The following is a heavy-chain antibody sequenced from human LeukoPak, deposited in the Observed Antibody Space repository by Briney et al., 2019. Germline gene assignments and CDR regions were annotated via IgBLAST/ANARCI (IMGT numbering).Heavy chain of an antibody. D-gene: IGHD2-15*01. CDR2: ISGSGGST. CDR1: GFTFSSYA. CDR3: AKSPLAYCSGGSCYVYFDH. Sequence: PGGSLRLSCAASGFTFSSYAMSWVRQAPGKGLEWVSAISGSGGSTYYADSVKGRFTVFRDNSKNTMYLQLSSLRAEDTAVYYCAKSPLAYCSGGSCYVYFDHWGQGTLVTVSS. V-gene: IGHV3-23*01. J-gene: IGHJ4*02.